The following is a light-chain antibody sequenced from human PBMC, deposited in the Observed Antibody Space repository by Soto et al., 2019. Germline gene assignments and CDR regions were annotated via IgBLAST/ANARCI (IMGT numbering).Light chain of an antibody. J-gene: IGLJ2*01. V-gene: IGLV2-23*02. CDR2: EVA. CDR3: CSRL. CDR1: STDPATYDL. Sequence: QSVLTQPASVSGSPGQSITISCTGTSTDPATYDLVSWYQQHPGKAPQLIIYEVAKRPSGVSARFSGSQSGDTASLTIAGLQPADEAYYYCCSRLFGGGTKLTVL.